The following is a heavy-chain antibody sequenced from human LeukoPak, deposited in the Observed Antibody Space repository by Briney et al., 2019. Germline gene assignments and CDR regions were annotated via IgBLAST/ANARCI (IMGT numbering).Heavy chain of an antibody. D-gene: IGHD2-2*01. CDR3: ARDPTRRPDIVVVPATSTPYYYYYMDV. CDR1: GYPFTGYY. V-gene: IGHV1-2*02. Sequence: AASVKVSCKASGYPFTGYYMHWVRRPPGQGLEWMECITPNSGGTNYAKNFRGRVTMTRDTSISTAYMELSRLRSDDTAVYYCARDPTRRPDIVVVPATSTPYYYYYMDVWGKGTTVTVSS. CDR2: ITPNSGGT. J-gene: IGHJ6*03.